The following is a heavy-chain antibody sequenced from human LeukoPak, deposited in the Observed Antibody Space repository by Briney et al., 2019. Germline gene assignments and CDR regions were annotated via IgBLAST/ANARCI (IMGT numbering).Heavy chain of an antibody. D-gene: IGHD3-3*02. V-gene: IGHV4-4*07. J-gene: IGHJ6*03. CDR1: GGSINSY. CDR3: ARAFYPGYYSYMAV. Sequence: SETLSLTCTVSGGSINSYWSWIRQPAGKGLEWIGSIFHNGNAFYSPSLQSRVTMSLDTSKNHFSLKLSSVTAADTAVYYCARAFYPGYYSYMAVWGKGTTVTISS. CDR2: IFHNGNA.